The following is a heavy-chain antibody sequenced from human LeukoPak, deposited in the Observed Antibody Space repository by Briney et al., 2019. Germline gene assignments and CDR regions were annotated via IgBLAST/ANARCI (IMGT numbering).Heavy chain of an antibody. CDR2: IYHSGST. V-gene: IGHV4-38-2*02. J-gene: IGHJ4*02. CDR3: ARGIAAAGTGVDY. D-gene: IGHD6-13*01. Sequence: PSETLSLTCTVSGYSISSGYYWGWIRQPPGKGLEWIGSIYHSGSTYYSPSLKSRVTISVDTSKNQFSLKLSSVTAADTAVYYCARGIAAAGTGVDYWGQGTLVTVSS. CDR1: GYSISSGYY.